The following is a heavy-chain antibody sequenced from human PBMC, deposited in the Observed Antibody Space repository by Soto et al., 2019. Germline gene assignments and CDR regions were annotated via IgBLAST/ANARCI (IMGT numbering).Heavy chain of an antibody. D-gene: IGHD3-22*01. CDR3: ARGDSSGYWNNWFDP. V-gene: IGHV4-61*01. J-gene: IGHJ5*02. CDR1: GGSVSSGSYY. CDR2: IYYSGST. Sequence: SETLSLTCTVSGGSVSSGSYYWSWIRQPPGKGLEWIGYIYYSGSTNYNPSLKSRVTISVDTSKNQFSLKLSSVTAADTAVYYCARGDSSGYWNNWFDPWGQGTLVTVSS.